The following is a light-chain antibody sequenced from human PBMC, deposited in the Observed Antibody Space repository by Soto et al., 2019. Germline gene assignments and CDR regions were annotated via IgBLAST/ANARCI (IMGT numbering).Light chain of an antibody. CDR2: EVS. CDR3: SSYTTINTLV. V-gene: IGLV2-14*01. CDR1: SSDVGGYDH. J-gene: IGLJ1*01. Sequence: QSVLTQPASVSGSPGQSITISCTGTSSDVGGYDHVSWYQQNPGKAPKLMIYEVSNRPSGVSNRFSGSKSGSTASLTISGLQAEDEADYYCSSYTTINTLVFGTGTQLTVL.